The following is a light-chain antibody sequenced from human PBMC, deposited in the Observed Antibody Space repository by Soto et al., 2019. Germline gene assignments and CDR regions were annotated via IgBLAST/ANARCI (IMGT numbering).Light chain of an antibody. CDR1: NNDVGNYNL. CDR2: EGN. CDR3: CSYAGRTWV. J-gene: IGLJ3*02. Sequence: QSALTQPASVSGSPGQSITISCTGTNNDVGNYNLVSWYQQHPGKAPKLIIYEGNKRPSGVSNRFSGSKSGDTASLTISGLQAEDEADYYCCSYAGRTWVFGGGTKLTVL. V-gene: IGLV2-23*01.